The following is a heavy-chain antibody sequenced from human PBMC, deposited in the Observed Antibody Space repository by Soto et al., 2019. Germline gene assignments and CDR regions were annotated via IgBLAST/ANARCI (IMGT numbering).Heavy chain of an antibody. D-gene: IGHD3-3*01. CDR1: GDSISSGAW. V-gene: IGHV4-4*02. Sequence: SETLSLTCAVSGDSISSGAWWSWVRQSPGKGLQWIGEIYHSGNTRNNPSLKSRVTMSVDKSNNQFSLNLMSVTAADTATYYCVSSLNYDFWRDGGRHFYFDYWGRGILVTVSS. CDR2: IYHSGNT. CDR3: VSSLNYDFWRDGGRHFYFDY. J-gene: IGHJ4*02.